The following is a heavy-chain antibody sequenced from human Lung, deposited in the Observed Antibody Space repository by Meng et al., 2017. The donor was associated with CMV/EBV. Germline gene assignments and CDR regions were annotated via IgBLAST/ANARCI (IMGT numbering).Heavy chain of an antibody. CDR1: GFTFSNYA. D-gene: IGHD3-22*01. J-gene: IGHJ1*01. V-gene: IGHV3-30*04. CDR3: ERDRLYYYDTSGYYYPRYFQH. CDR2: ISSDGSNK. Sequence: SCAASGFTFSNYAMHWVRQAPGKGLDWVAVISSDGSNKEYADPVKGRFTISRDNSKNTLYLHMNSLRAEDTAVYYCERDRLYYYDTSGYYYPRYFQHXGQGXLVTVSS.